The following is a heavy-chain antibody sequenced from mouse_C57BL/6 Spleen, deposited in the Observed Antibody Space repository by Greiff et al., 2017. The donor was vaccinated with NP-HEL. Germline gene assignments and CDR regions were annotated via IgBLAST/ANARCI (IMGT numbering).Heavy chain of an antibody. CDR1: GFTFSDYY. D-gene: IGHD2-1*01. CDR3: ARVYYGNYGGIDY. V-gene: IGHV5-12*01. CDR2: ISNGGGST. J-gene: IGHJ2*01. Sequence: EVKVVESGGGLVQPGGSLKLSCAASGFTFSDYYMYWVRQTPEKRLEWVAYISNGGGSTYYPDTVKGRFTISRDNAKNTRYLQMSRLKSEDTAMYYCARVYYGNYGGIDYWGQGTTLTVSS.